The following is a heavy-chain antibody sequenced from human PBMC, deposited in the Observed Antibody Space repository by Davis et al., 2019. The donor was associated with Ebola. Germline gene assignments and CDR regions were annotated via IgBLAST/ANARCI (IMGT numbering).Heavy chain of an antibody. CDR1: GFTFSSYG. J-gene: IGHJ3*02. V-gene: IGHV3-33*03. Sequence: GESLKISCAASGFTFSSYGMHWVRQAPGKGLEWVAVIWYDGSNKYYADSVKGRFTVSRDNAKNTLYLQMISLRPEDTAIYYCATPVIGGAGDAFHIWGQGTMVTVSS. CDR3: ATPVIGGAGDAFHI. D-gene: IGHD1-26*01. CDR2: IWYDGSNK.